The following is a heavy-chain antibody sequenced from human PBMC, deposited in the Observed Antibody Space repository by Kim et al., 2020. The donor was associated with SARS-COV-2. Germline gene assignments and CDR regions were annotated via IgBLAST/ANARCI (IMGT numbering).Heavy chain of an antibody. Sequence: GGSLSLSCAASGFTFSSYGMHWVRQAPGKGLERVAVISYDGSNKYYADSVKGRFTISRDNSKNTLYLQMNSLRAEDTAVYYCARDIVATLTPLYYYGMDVWGRGTTVTVSS. CDR2: ISYDGSNK. V-gene: IGHV3-33*05. CDR3: ARDIVATLTPLYYYGMDV. D-gene: IGHD5-12*01. J-gene: IGHJ6*02. CDR1: GFTFSSYG.